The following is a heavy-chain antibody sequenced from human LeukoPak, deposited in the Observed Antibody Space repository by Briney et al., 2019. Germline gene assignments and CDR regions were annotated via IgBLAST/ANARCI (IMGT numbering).Heavy chain of an antibody. J-gene: IGHJ4*02. D-gene: IGHD5-24*01. V-gene: IGHV4-59*01. CDR1: GGSINGYY. CDR3: ARVNREMATITP. CDR2: IYYTGST. Sequence: PSETLSLTCTVSGGSINGYYWSWIRQSPGKGLESLGYIYYTGSTNYNPSLKSRVTMSVDTSRNQFFLRLSSVTAADTAVYYCARVNREMATITPWGQGTLVTVSS.